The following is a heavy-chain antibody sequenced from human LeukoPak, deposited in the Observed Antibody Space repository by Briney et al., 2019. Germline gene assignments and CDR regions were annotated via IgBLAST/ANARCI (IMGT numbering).Heavy chain of an antibody. Sequence: SVKVSCKASGGTFSSYAISWVRQAPGQGLEWMGGIIPIFGTANYAQKFQGRVTITADESTSTAYMELSSLRSEDTAVYYCARSGYYGSGSYYRGDYWGQGTLVTVSS. CDR3: ARSGYYGSGSYYRGDY. D-gene: IGHD3-10*01. CDR2: IIPIFGTA. CDR1: GGTFSSYA. J-gene: IGHJ4*02. V-gene: IGHV1-69*13.